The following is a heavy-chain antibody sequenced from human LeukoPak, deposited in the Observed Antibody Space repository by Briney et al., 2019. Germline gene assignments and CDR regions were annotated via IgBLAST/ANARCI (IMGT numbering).Heavy chain of an antibody. D-gene: IGHD3-10*01. J-gene: IGHJ4*02. Sequence: GGSLRLSCAASGFTFSTYAMTWVRQAPGKGLEWVSLISGTGGSTYYADSVKGRFIISRDNSQNTVDLQMNRLRDDDTAVYYCAREKGRGVISPYFDYWGQGVLVTVST. CDR1: GFTFSTYA. CDR3: AREKGRGVISPYFDY. V-gene: IGHV3-23*01. CDR2: ISGTGGST.